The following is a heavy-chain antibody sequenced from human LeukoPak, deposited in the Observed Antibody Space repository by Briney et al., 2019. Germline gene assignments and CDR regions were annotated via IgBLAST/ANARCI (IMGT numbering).Heavy chain of an antibody. V-gene: IGHV1-2*02. Sequence: ASVKVSRKASGYTFTGYYMHWVRQAPGQGLEWMGWINPNSGGTNYAQKFQGRVTMTRDTSISTAYMELSRLRSDDTAVYYCAKTSSSWYTDYYYYYYMDVWGKGTTVTVSS. CDR3: AKTSSSWYTDYYYYYYMDV. CDR1: GYTFTGYY. J-gene: IGHJ6*03. D-gene: IGHD6-13*01. CDR2: INPNSGGT.